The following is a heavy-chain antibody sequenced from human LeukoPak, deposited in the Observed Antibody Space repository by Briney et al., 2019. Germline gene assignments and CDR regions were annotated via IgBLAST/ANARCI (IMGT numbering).Heavy chain of an antibody. D-gene: IGHD6-13*01. Sequence: GGSLRLSCAASGFTFTNYHMNWVRQAPGKGLDWVASISHSSIYIYYADSVKGRFTISRDNAKNSLYLQMNNLRAEDTAVYYCARDRDPSSRTYFDYWGQGTLVTVSS. CDR2: ISHSSIYI. J-gene: IGHJ4*02. V-gene: IGHV3-21*01. CDR1: GFTFTNYH. CDR3: ARDRDPSSRTYFDY.